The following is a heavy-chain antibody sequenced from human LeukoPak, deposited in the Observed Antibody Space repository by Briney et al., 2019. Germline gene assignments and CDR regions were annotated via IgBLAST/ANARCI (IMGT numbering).Heavy chain of an antibody. D-gene: IGHD3-16*02. CDR3: ARVGGRYSPLGY. Sequence: GGSLRLSCAASGFTFSSYWMSWVRQAPGKGLEWVANIKQDGSEKYYVDSVKGRFTISRDNDKNSLFLQMTSLRAEDNAVYYCARVGGRYSPLGYWGQGTLVTVSS. CDR1: GFTFSSYW. CDR2: IKQDGSEK. V-gene: IGHV3-7*01. J-gene: IGHJ4*02.